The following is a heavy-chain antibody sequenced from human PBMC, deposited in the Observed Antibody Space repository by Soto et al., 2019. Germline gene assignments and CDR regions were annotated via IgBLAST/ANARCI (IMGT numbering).Heavy chain of an antibody. V-gene: IGHV3-7*01. CDR3: ARFCGYDSEFNS. CDR2: IKHDGSEK. Sequence: GGSLRLSCAASGFTFSSSWMSWVRQAPGKGLEWVANIKHDGSEKYYVDSVKGRFTISRDNAKNSLYLQMNSLRAEDTAVYYCARFCGYDSEFNSWGQGSLVTVSS. D-gene: IGHD5-12*01. CDR1: GFTFSSSW. J-gene: IGHJ5*02.